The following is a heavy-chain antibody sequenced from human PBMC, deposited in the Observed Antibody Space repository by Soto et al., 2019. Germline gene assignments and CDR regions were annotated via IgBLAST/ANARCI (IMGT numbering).Heavy chain of an antibody. Sequence: QVQLVESGGGVVQPGTSLRLSCAASGFPFNNYAMHWVRQRPGKGLDWVAVISYDGSNSYYSDSVKGRFTVSRDRSKNTLSLQMNSMRVEDTAVYYWAKGILSATFAPYAMDVWGQGTTVTVSS. V-gene: IGHV3-30*18. J-gene: IGHJ6*02. CDR2: ISYDGSNS. CDR3: AKGILSATFAPYAMDV. CDR1: GFPFNNYA. D-gene: IGHD2-15*01.